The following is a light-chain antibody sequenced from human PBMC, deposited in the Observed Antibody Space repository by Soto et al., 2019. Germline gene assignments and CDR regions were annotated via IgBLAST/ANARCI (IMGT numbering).Light chain of an antibody. V-gene: IGLV1-44*01. J-gene: IGLJ1*01. CDR2: DND. CDR3: ATWDDSRNGYV. CDR1: SSNIGSNT. Sequence: QSVLTQPPSASGTPGQRVTISASGSSSNIGSNTVSWYQKLPGTAPKLLIYDNDERPSGVPARFSGSKSATSASLAISSLQSEDEGDYYCATWDDSRNGYVFGPGTKVTVL.